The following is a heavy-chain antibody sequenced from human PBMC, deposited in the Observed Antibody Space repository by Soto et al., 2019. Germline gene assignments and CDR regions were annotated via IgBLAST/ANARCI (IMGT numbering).Heavy chain of an antibody. Sequence: ASVKVSCKASGYTFTSYGISWVRPAPGQGLEWMGWISAYNGNTNYAQKLQGRVTMTADTSTSTACMELRSLRSDDTAVYYCARSTGVDMLTGYTPHDDYWGQGTRVTVSS. CDR2: ISAYNGNT. CDR1: GYTFTSYG. J-gene: IGHJ4*02. V-gene: IGHV1-18*01. D-gene: IGHD3-9*01. CDR3: ARSTGVDMLTGYTPHDDY.